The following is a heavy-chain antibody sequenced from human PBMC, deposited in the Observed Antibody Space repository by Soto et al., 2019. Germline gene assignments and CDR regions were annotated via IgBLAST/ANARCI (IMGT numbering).Heavy chain of an antibody. J-gene: IGHJ4*02. D-gene: IGHD3-10*01. Sequence: QVQLVQSGAEVKKPGASVKVSCKASGYTFTSYDINWVRQATGQGLEWMGWMNPNSGNTGYAQKFQGRVTMTRNTSISTAYMELISLRSEDTAVYYCARGTMGYYYGSGSYSTFGYWGQGTLVTVSS. CDR1: GYTFTSYD. CDR2: MNPNSGNT. CDR3: ARGTMGYYYGSGSYSTFGY. V-gene: IGHV1-8*01.